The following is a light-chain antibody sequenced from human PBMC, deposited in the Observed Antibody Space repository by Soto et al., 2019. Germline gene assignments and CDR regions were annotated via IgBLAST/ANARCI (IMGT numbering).Light chain of an antibody. CDR3: CSYAGTYTYV. Sequence: QSALTQPRSVSGSPGQSVTISCTGTSSDVSGYDYVSWYQQHPGKAPKLIIYDVNKRPSGASDRFSGSKSGSTASLTISGLQSEDEADYFCCSYAGTYTYVFXTGTKGTVL. CDR1: SSDVSGYDY. CDR2: DVN. J-gene: IGLJ1*01. V-gene: IGLV2-11*01.